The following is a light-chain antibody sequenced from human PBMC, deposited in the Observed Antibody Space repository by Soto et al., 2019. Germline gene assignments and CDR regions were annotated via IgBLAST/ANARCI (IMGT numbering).Light chain of an antibody. J-gene: IGKJ1*01. CDR2: AAS. CDR1: QNINSY. CDR3: QQYNSYST. V-gene: IGKV1-39*01. Sequence: DIQMTQSPSSLSASVGDRVTITCRARQNINSYLNWYQQKPGKAPKLLIYAASSLQSGVPSRFSGSGSGTDFTLTVSSLQPDDFATYYCQQYNSYSTFGQGTKVDIK.